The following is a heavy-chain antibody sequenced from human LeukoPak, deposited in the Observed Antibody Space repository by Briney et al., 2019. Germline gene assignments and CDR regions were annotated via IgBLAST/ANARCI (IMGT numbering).Heavy chain of an antibody. CDR3: ARAKLAVVVITESTNY. D-gene: IGHD3-22*01. Sequence: PGGSLRLSCAASGFTVSSNYMSWVRQAPGKGLEWVSVIYSGGSTYYADSVKGRFTISRDNSKNTLYLQMNSLRPEDTAVYYCARAKLAVVVITESTNYWGQGTLVTVSS. J-gene: IGHJ4*02. CDR2: IYSGGST. CDR1: GFTVSSNY. V-gene: IGHV3-66*02.